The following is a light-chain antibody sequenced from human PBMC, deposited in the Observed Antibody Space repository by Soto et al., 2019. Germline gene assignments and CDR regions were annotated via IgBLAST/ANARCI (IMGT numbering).Light chain of an antibody. V-gene: IGKV1-39*01. CDR3: QQSYSTPQT. Sequence: DIQMTQSPSSLSASVGDRVTITCRASQSISSYLNWYQQKPGKAPKLLIYAASSLQSGVPSRFSVSGSGTDFTLTISSLQPEDFATYYCQQSYSTPQTFGQGTKVDI. CDR2: AAS. CDR1: QSISSY. J-gene: IGKJ1*01.